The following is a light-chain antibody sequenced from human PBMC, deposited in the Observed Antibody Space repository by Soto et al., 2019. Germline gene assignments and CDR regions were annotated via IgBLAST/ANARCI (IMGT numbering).Light chain of an antibody. CDR1: QDVSNS. CDR2: AAS. Sequence: DIQMTQSPSSLSASVGDRITITCRASQDVSNSLAWFQQKPGKGPKSLIYAASSSQSGGPSRFSGSGFGTEFTLTISSLQPEDFATYYCQQYDSYPRTFGQGTKVEIK. J-gene: IGKJ1*01. V-gene: IGKV1-16*01. CDR3: QQYDSYPRT.